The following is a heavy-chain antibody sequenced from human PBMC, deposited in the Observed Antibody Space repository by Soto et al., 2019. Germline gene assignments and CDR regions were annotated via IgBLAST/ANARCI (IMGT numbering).Heavy chain of an antibody. Sequence: GGSLRLSCAASGFTFSSYAISCVRHASAKGLERVSDIIGNGDRTYYADTAKGRFTITRHNTKNTLYLQMNSLRAEDTAVYYCAKTIICRGGLARAGSYYRYDAFDIWGQGTMVTVSS. J-gene: IGHJ3*02. CDR1: GFTFSSYA. CDR3: AKTIICRGGLARAGSYYRYDAFDI. D-gene: IGHD3-10*01. V-gene: IGHV3-23*01. CDR2: IIGNGDRT.